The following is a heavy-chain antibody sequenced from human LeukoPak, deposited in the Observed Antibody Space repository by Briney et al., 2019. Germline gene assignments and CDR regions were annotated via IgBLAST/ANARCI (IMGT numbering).Heavy chain of an antibody. D-gene: IGHD1-26*01. V-gene: IGHV6-1*01. CDR1: GDSVSSNSAA. J-gene: IGHJ6*03. CDR3: ARTRYSGSYPKLYYYMDV. CDR2: TYYRSKWYN. Sequence: SQTLSLTCAISGDSVSSNSAAWNWIRQSPSRGLEWLGRTYYRSKWYNDYAVSVKSRITINPDTSKNQFSLQLNSVTPEDTAVYYCARTRYSGSYPKLYYYMDVWGKGTTVTVSS.